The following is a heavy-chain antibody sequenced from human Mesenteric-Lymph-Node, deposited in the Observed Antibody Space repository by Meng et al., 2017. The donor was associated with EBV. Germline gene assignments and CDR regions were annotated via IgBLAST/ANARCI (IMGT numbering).Heavy chain of an antibody. CDR3: ARVPGSWLGEFDY. V-gene: IGHV3-30-3*01. CDR1: GFTFSSYA. Sequence: GRVLEPGGGWVQPGRSLRLSCAASGFTFSSYAMHWVRQAPGKGLEWVAVISYDGSNKYYADSVKGRFTISRDNSKNTLYLQMNSLRAEDTAVYYCARVPGSWLGEFDYWGQGTLVTVSS. J-gene: IGHJ4*02. CDR2: ISYDGSNK. D-gene: IGHD6-19*01.